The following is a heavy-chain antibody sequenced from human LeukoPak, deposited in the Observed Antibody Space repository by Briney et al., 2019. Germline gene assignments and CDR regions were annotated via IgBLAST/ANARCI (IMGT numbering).Heavy chain of an antibody. Sequence: SETLSLTCTVSGGSISSYYWSWIRQPPGKGLEWIGYIYYSGSTNYNPSLKSRVTISVDTSKNQFFLKLISVTAADTAVYYCAKTGSYYYDSSGYYPRLGGYYGMDVWGQETTVTVSS. V-gene: IGHV4-59*12. D-gene: IGHD3-22*01. CDR2: IYYSGST. J-gene: IGHJ6*02. CDR3: AKTGSYYYDSSGYYPRLGGYYGMDV. CDR1: GGSISSYY.